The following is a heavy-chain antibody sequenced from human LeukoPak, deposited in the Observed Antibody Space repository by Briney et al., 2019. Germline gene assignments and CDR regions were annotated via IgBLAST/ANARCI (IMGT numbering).Heavy chain of an antibody. Sequence: SETLSLTCTVSGGSISSYYWSWIRQPPGKGXXXXXXIYYSGSTNYNTYLKSRVTISVDTSKNQFSLKLSSVTAADTAVYYCARVFYGSGSYYYFDYWGQGTLVTVSS. J-gene: IGHJ4*02. CDR2: IYYSGST. D-gene: IGHD3-10*01. CDR3: ARVFYGSGSYYYFDY. V-gene: IGHV4-59*01. CDR1: GGSISSYY.